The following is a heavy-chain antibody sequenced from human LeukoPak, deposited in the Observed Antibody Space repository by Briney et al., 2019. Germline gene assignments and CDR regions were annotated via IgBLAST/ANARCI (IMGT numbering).Heavy chain of an antibody. CDR3: ARARPQSSYGRRGFDY. CDR1: GYTFTIYG. J-gene: IGHJ4*02. Sequence: ASVTVSFTASGYTFTIYGISGVRPAPGQGGERVGWISAYKGKTNYTQKLQGRGTITTETSTTTAYIDLRSLTSDATAVYYCARARPQSSYGRRGFDYWGQGTLVTVSS. CDR2: ISAYKGKT. V-gene: IGHV1-18*01. D-gene: IGHD5-18*01.